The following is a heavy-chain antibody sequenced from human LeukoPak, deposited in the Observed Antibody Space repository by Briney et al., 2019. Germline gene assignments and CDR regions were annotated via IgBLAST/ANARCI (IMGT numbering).Heavy chain of an antibody. CDR1: GFTFTTSW. V-gene: IGHV3-74*01. CDR2: INSDGSIT. CDR3: AGGISATGGG. D-gene: IGHD6-13*01. J-gene: IGHJ3*01. Sequence: GGSLRLSCAASGFTFTTSWMHWFRQAPGKGLVWVSRINSDGSITTYADSVKGRFTISRDNAKNTLYLQMNSLRAEDTAVYYCAGGISATGGGWGQGTMVTVSS.